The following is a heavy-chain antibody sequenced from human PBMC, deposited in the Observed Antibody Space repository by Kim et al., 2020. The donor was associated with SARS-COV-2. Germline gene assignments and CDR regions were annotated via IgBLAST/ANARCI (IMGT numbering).Heavy chain of an antibody. CDR2: IYFSGTT. D-gene: IGHD4-17*01. V-gene: IGHV4-39*07. Sequence: SETLSLTCIVSGVSISVSQSYWGWLRQPPGKCLEWLGTIYFSGTTYKKSSLRRRLSMSMDPSNNQFSLKMTSVTSADTAIYFCAKEGITLTNWFDPWGQGILVPVSA. CDR1: GVSISVSQSY. J-gene: IGHJ5*02. CDR3: AKEGITLTNWFDP.